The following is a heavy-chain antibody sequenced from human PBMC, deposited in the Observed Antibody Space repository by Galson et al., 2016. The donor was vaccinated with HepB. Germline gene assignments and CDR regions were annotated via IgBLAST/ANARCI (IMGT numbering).Heavy chain of an antibody. CDR2: LWYDGRNR. J-gene: IGHJ4*02. CDR1: GFTFSNYG. CDR3: ARGTSVYCTRATCYREGSFDY. V-gene: IGHV3-33*01. D-gene: IGHD2-2*01. Sequence: SLRLSCAASGFTFSNYGMHWVRQAPGKGLEWVAVLWYDGRNRYYVDSVKGRFTISRDNSKNTLYLQMTSLRAEDTAVYYCARGTSVYCTRATCYREGSFDYWGQGTLVTVSS.